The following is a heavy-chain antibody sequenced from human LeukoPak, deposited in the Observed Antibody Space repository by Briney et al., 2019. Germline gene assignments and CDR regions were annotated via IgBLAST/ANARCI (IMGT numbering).Heavy chain of an antibody. CDR2: INPSGGST. Sequence: ASVKVSCKASGYTFTSYYMHWVRQAPGQGLEWMGIINPSGGSTSHAQKFQGRVTMTRDTSTSTVYMELSSLRSEDTAVYYCARDGGFLEWFPSAEYFDYWGQGTLVTVSS. CDR3: ARDGGFLEWFPSAEYFDY. D-gene: IGHD3-3*01. V-gene: IGHV1-46*03. CDR1: GYTFTSYY. J-gene: IGHJ4*02.